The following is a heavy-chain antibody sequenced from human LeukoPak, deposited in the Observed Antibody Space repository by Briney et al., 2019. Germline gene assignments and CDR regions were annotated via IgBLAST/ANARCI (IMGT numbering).Heavy chain of an antibody. D-gene: IGHD3-10*01. CDR2: IGTAGDT. J-gene: IGHJ3*02. V-gene: IGHV3-13*01. CDR3: ARGGGSGTRGANDAFDI. Sequence: GGSLRLSCAASGFTFSSYDMHWARQATGKGLEWVSAIGTAGDTYYPGSVKGRFTISRENAKNSLYLQMNSLRAGDTAVYYCARGGGSGTRGANDAFDIWGQGTMVTVSS. CDR1: GFTFSSYD.